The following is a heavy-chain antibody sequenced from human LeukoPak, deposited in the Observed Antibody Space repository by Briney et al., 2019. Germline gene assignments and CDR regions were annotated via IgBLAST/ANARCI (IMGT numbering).Heavy chain of an antibody. Sequence: GGSLRLSCAASGFSFSNYWMHWVRQAPGKGLVWVTRMNSDGSAKYYADSVQGRFTISRDNAKNTLYLQMNSLRAEDTAMYFCAKGPNYFDSWGQGTLVTVSS. CDR2: MNSDGSAK. J-gene: IGHJ4*02. V-gene: IGHV3-74*01. CDR3: AKGPNYFDS. CDR1: GFSFSNYW.